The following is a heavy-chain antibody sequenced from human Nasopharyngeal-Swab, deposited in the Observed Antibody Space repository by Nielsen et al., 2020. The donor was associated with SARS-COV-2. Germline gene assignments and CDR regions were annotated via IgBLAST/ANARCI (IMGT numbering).Heavy chain of an antibody. D-gene: IGHD3-22*01. CDR2: IKSKTDGGTT. Sequence: GGSLRLSCAASGFTFSNAWMSWVRQAPGKGLEWVGRIKSKTDGGTTDYAAPVKGRFTISRDDSKNTLYLQMNSLKTEDTAVYYCTADYYYSDSAVFDYWGQGTLVTVSS. CDR3: TADYYYSDSAVFDY. J-gene: IGHJ4*02. CDR1: GFTFSNAW. V-gene: IGHV3-15*01.